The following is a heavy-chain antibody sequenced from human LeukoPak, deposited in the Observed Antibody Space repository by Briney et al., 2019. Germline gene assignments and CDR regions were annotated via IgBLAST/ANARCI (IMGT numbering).Heavy chain of an antibody. CDR1: GGSFSGYY. J-gene: IGHJ5*02. Sequence: PSETLSLTCAVYGGSFSGYYWSWIRQPPGEGLEWIGEINHSGSTNYNPSLKSRVTISVDTSKNQFSLKLSSVTAADTAVYYCARGGAAALGTARNWFDPWGQGTLVTVSS. CDR2: INHSGST. V-gene: IGHV4-34*01. D-gene: IGHD6-13*01. CDR3: ARGGAAALGTARNWFDP.